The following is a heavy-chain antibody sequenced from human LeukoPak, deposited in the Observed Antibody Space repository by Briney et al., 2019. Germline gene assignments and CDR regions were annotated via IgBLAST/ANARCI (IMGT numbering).Heavy chain of an antibody. J-gene: IGHJ5*02. V-gene: IGHV3-23*01. CDR3: AKDGPIAMVKRGLNWFDP. CDR2: ISGSDGST. CDR1: GFTFSSYG. Sequence: GGSLRLSCAASGFTFSSYGMSWVRQAPGKGLEWVSAISGSDGSTYYADSVTGRFTISRDNSKNTLYLPMNNLRAEDTAVYYCAKDGPIAMVKRGLNWFDPWGQGTLVTVSS. D-gene: IGHD5-18*01.